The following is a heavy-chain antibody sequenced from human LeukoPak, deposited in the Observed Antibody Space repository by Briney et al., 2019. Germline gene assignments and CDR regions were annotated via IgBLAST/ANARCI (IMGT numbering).Heavy chain of an antibody. V-gene: IGHV4-34*01. CDR2: INHSGST. D-gene: IGHD3-3*01. Sequence: PSETLSLTCAVYGGSFSGYYWSWIRQPPGKGLEWIGEINHSGSTNYNPSLKSRVTISVDTSKNQFSLKRSSVTAADTAVYYCASKHFGVVTRSFDYWGQGTLVTVSS. J-gene: IGHJ4*02. CDR1: GGSFSGYY. CDR3: ASKHFGVVTRSFDY.